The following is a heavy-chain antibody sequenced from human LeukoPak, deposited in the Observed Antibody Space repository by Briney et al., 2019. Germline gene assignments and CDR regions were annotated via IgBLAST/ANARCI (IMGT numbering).Heavy chain of an antibody. CDR1: GYTFTSYA. V-gene: IGHV1-2*04. J-gene: IGHJ4*02. CDR2: INPNSGGT. Sequence: APVKVSCKASGYTFTSYAMHWVRQAPGQRLEWMGWINPNSGGTNYAQKFQGWVTMTRDTSISTAYMEPSRLRSDDTAVYYCARENSSWRTWDYWGQGTLVTVSS. D-gene: IGHD6-13*01. CDR3: ARENSSWRTWDY.